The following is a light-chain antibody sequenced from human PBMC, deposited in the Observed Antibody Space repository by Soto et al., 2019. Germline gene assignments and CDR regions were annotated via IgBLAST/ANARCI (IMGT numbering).Light chain of an antibody. J-gene: IGLJ3*02. CDR1: NSDIGIYDF. Sequence: QSVLTQPPSASGSPGQSVTISCTGTNSDIGIYDFVSWYQQYPGKAPKLLIYEVSKRPSGVPDRFSGSKSGNTASLTVSDLQTEDAADYFCSAYAGTNDLGVFGGGTQLTVL. CDR3: SAYAGTNDLGV. V-gene: IGLV2-8*01. CDR2: EVS.